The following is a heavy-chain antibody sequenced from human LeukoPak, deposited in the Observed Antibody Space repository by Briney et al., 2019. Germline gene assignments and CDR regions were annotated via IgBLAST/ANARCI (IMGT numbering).Heavy chain of an antibody. D-gene: IGHD2-15*01. CDR3: AKDGCDESGGSCYSDY. CDR1: GFTFSSYG. J-gene: IGHJ4*02. Sequence: GGSLRLSCAASGFTFSSYGMHWVRQAPGKGLEWVAVISYDGSNKYYADSVKGRFTISRDNSKNTLYLQMNSLRAEDTAVYYCAKDGCDESGGSCYSDYWGQGTLVTVSS. V-gene: IGHV3-30*18. CDR2: ISYDGSNK.